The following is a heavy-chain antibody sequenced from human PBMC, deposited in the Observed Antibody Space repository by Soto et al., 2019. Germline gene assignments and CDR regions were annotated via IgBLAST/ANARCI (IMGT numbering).Heavy chain of an antibody. J-gene: IGHJ6*03. CDR1: GFTFSSYS. D-gene: IGHD6-13*01. CDR3: ASTNSRSYYMDV. V-gene: IGHV3-21*01. CDR2: ISSSSSYI. Sequence: EVQLVESGGGLVKPGGSLRLSCAASGFTFSSYSMNWVRQAPGKGLEWVSSISSSSSYIYYADSVKGRFTISRDNAKNSLYLQMNSLRAEATAVYYCASTNSRSYYMDVWGKGTTVTVSS.